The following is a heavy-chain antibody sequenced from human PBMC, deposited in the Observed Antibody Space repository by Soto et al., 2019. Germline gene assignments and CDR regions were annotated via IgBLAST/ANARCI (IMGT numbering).Heavy chain of an antibody. J-gene: IGHJ4*02. CDR2: ISYDGSNK. Sequence: QVQLVESGGGVVQPGRSLRLSCAASGFTFSSYGMHWVRQAPGKGLEWVAVISYDGSNKYYADSVKGRFTISRDNSKNTLYLQMNSLRAEDTAVYYCARDVVMGYWGQGTLVTVSS. CDR1: GFTFSSYG. V-gene: IGHV3-30*03. CDR3: ARDVVMGY. D-gene: IGHD3-22*01.